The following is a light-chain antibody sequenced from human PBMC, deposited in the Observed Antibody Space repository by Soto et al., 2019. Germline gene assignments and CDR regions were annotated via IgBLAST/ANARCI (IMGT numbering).Light chain of an antibody. CDR3: SSYTSSSTLV. CDR1: SSDVGGYNY. V-gene: IGLV2-14*01. Sequence: QSALTQPASVSGSPGQSITISCTGTSSDVGGYNYVSWYQQHPGKAPKLMIFEVNNRPSGVSNRFSGSKSGITASLTISGLQADDEADYYCSSYTSSSTLVFGGGTNSPS. J-gene: IGLJ2*01. CDR2: EVN.